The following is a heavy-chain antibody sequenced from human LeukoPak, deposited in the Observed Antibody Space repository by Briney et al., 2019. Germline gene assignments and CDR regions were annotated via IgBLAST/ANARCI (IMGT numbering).Heavy chain of an antibody. D-gene: IGHD4-17*01. Sequence: ASVKVSCKASGYTFRDYYIRWVRQAPGQGLEWMGRVNPNSGGTNFAQKFQGRVTMTRDTSISTAYMELSRLRSDDTAVYYCARTGGPDYGDPHDAFDIWGQGTMVTVSS. CDR1: GYTFRDYY. J-gene: IGHJ3*02. CDR2: VNPNSGGT. V-gene: IGHV1-2*06. CDR3: ARTGGPDYGDPHDAFDI.